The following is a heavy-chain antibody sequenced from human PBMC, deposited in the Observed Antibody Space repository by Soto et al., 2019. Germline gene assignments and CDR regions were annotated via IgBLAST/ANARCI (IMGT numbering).Heavy chain of an antibody. D-gene: IGHD4-17*01. CDR1: GFTFSDYY. CDR2: IGTRGNTK. V-gene: IGHV3-11*01. CDR3: ARDGTEYYGEYYDY. J-gene: IGHJ4*02. Sequence: QVQLVESGGGLVKPGRSLRLSCATSGFTFSDYYMSWIRQAPGKGLVWVSYIGTRGNTKYYADSVRGRFTISRDNAKNSLYLQMNSLRADDTAVYYCARDGTEYYGEYYDYWGQGIPVTVSS.